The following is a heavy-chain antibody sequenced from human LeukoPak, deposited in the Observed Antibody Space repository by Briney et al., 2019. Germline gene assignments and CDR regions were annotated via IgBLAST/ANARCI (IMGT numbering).Heavy chain of an antibody. D-gene: IGHD3-10*01. V-gene: IGHV3-48*01. CDR3: ARARPYVEVRGVGYFDY. J-gene: IGHJ4*02. CDR2: ISSSSSTI. CDR1: GFTFSSDS. Sequence: PGGSLRLSCAASGFTFSSDSMNCVREAPGKGLGWVSYISSSSSTIYSADSVKGGFTISRDNAKNSLYLQMNSLRAEDRAVYYCARARPYVEVRGVGYFDYWGQGTLVTVSS.